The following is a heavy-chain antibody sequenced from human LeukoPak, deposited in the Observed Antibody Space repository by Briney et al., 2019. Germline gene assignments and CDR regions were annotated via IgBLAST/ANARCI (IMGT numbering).Heavy chain of an antibody. CDR1: RGSIISSSYY. V-gene: IGHV4-39*01. CDR3: ARQGTAMVDYYFDY. J-gene: IGHJ4*02. CDR2: IYYSGST. D-gene: IGHD5-18*01. Sequence: SGTLSLTCTVSRGSIISSSYYWGWIRQPPGEGLEWIGGIYYSGSTYYNPSLKSRLTMSVDTSKNQFSLRLSSETAADTAVYYCARQGTAMVDYYFDYWGQGTLVTVSS.